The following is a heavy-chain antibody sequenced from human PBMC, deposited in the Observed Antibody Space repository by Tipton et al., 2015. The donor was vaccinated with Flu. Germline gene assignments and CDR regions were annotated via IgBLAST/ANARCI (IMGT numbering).Heavy chain of an antibody. CDR2: IYTSGNT. CDR3: ARGSGSGTFVIFDF. V-gene: IGHV4-4*07. Sequence: TLSLTCTVSGGSLSSYYWSWIRQPAGKGLEWIGRIYTSGNTNYNPSLKSRLTMSVDASKKQFSLKLRSVTAADTAVYYCARGSGSGTFVIFDFWGQVTLVTVSS. D-gene: IGHD3-10*01. J-gene: IGHJ4*02. CDR1: GGSLSSYY.